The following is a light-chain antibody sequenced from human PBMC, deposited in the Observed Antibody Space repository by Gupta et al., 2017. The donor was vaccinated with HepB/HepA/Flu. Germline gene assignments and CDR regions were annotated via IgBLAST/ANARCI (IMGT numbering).Light chain of an antibody. Sequence: QSVLTQPPSVSGTPGQRVTISCSGRSSNIGSNYVFWYQRLPGTAPKLLIYRNNQRPSGVPDRFSGSKSGTSASLAISGLRSEDEGDYYCAAWDDSLTVHWVFGGGTKLTVL. V-gene: IGLV1-47*01. CDR2: RNN. J-gene: IGLJ3*02. CDR1: SSNIGSNY. CDR3: AAWDDSLTVHWV.